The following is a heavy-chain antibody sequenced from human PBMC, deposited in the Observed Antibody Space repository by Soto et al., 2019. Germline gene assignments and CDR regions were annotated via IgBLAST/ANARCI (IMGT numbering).Heavy chain of an antibody. CDR2: INHSGST. CDR3: AREDDAGDRDYYGSDV. D-gene: IGHD2-21*02. V-gene: IGHV4-34*01. J-gene: IGHJ6*02. CDR1: GGSFSGYY. Sequence: SETLSLTCAVYGGSFSGYYWSWIRQPPGKGLEWIGEINHSGSTNYNPSLKSRVTISVDTSKNQFSLQLSSVTAADTAVYFCAREDDAGDRDYYGSDVWGQGTTVTVS.